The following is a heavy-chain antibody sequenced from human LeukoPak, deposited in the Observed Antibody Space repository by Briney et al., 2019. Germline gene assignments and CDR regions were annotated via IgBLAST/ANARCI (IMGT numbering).Heavy chain of an antibody. Sequence: SVKVSCKASGGSFNSFNINWVRQAPRQGLDWMGRVIPILGMANYAQKSQGRVKITADKSTTTAYMELSSLRSEDTAVYFCASEIENVDTGIEYWGQGTLVTVSS. J-gene: IGHJ4*02. V-gene: IGHV1-69*02. CDR3: ASEIENVDTGIEY. D-gene: IGHD5-18*01. CDR2: VIPILGMA. CDR1: GGSFNSFN.